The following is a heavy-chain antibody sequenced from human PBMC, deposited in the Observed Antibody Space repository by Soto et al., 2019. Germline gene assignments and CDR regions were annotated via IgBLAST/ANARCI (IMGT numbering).Heavy chain of an antibody. CDR3: AGGRDQPPVGLYFES. D-gene: IGHD1-26*01. CDR1: GGAFTDYI. J-gene: IGHJ4*02. Sequence: SVKVSCKASGGAFTDYICDWVRQAPGQGLEWMGGIIPMFGTPKYAQKFQHRVTISADVSTGTAYVELTRLRFDDTAVYYCAGGRDQPPVGLYFESWGEGTRVTVSS. CDR2: IIPMFGTP. V-gene: IGHV1-69*13.